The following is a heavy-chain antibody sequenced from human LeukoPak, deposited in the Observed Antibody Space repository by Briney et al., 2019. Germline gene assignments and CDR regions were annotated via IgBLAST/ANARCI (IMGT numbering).Heavy chain of an antibody. CDR3: ARVRAYGGYDYGY. J-gene: IGHJ4*02. V-gene: IGHV5-51*01. CDR1: GYNFTNYW. D-gene: IGHD5-12*01. CDR2: IYPGDSDP. Sequence: PAESLKISCKGSGYNFTNYWIGWVRQMPGKGLGWMGIIYPGDSDPRYSPSFQGQVTISADKSISTAYLQWSSLKASDSAMYHCARVRAYGGYDYGYWGQGTLVTVSS.